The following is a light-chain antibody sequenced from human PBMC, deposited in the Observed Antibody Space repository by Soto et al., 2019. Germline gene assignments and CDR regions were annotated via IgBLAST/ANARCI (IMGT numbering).Light chain of an antibody. Sequence: QSALTQPASVSGSPGQSIAISCTGTSSDVGSYNYVSWYQQYPGKAPKLIISEVTKRPSGVSNRFSGSKSGNTASLTISGLQSEDEADYYCCSYAGSHWVFGGGTKVTVL. CDR2: EVT. J-gene: IGLJ3*02. V-gene: IGLV2-23*02. CDR1: SSDVGSYNY. CDR3: CSYAGSHWV.